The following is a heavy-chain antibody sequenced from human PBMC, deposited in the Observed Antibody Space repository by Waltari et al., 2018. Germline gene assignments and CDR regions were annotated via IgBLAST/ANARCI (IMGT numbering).Heavy chain of an antibody. V-gene: IGHV4-59*08. Sequence: QVQLQESGPGLVKPSETLSLTCTVSGASISDYYWTWIRQPPGKGLEWIGYMYYSGSTNYIPSLNSRVTMAVDTSKKQFSLKLTSVTAADTAVYYCARLLGITVAAKYFDYWSQGTLVTVSS. CDR3: ARLLGITVAAKYFDY. CDR2: MYYSGST. D-gene: IGHD6-13*01. CDR1: GASISDYY. J-gene: IGHJ4*02.